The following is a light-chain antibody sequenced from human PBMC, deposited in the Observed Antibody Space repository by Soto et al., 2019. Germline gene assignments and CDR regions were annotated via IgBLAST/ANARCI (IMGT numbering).Light chain of an antibody. CDR1: QSVSTSY. Sequence: EIVLTQSPGTLSLSPGERATLSCRASQSVSTSYLAWYQQKPGQAPRLLIYGASSRATGIPDRFSGSGSGAAFTLIISRLEPEDFAVYYCQQYGSVPLAFGGGTKVEIK. CDR2: GAS. V-gene: IGKV3-20*01. J-gene: IGKJ4*01. CDR3: QQYGSVPLA.